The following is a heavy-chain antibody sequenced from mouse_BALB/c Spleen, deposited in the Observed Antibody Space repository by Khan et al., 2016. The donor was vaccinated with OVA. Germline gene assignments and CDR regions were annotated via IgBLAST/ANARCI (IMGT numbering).Heavy chain of an antibody. CDR2: ISSGSNTT. CDR3: ARESYCYMGYFDY. J-gene: IGHJ2*01. Sequence: EVELVESGGGLVQPGGSRKLSCAASGFTFSSFGMHWVRQAPEKGLEWVAYISSGSNTTYYAATLKGRFTISRDNPNNTLYLQITSLRSEDTAMYYCARESYCYMGYFDYWGQGTTLTVSS. CDR1: GFTFSSFG. D-gene: IGHD1-2*01. V-gene: IGHV5-17*02.